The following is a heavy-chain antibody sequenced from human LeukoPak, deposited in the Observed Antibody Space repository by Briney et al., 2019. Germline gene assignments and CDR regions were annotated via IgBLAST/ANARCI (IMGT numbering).Heavy chain of an antibody. J-gene: IGHJ4*02. D-gene: IGHD2-2*02. CDR1: GGSIGSSTYY. CDR3: ARQAYCSSTSCYKLDQ. Sequence: SETPSLTCTVSGGSIGSSTYYWGWIRQPPGQGLEWIGSIYYSGSTYYNPSLKSRVTISVDTSKNQFSLRLNSMTAADTSVYYCARQAYCSSTSCYKLDQWGQGTRVTVSS. V-gene: IGHV4-39*01. CDR2: IYYSGST.